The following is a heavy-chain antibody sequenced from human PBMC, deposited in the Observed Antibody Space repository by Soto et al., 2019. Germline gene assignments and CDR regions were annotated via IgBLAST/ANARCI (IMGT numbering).Heavy chain of an antibody. V-gene: IGHV3-30*18. J-gene: IGHJ3*02. Sequence: SCAASGFTFSSYGMHWVRQAPGKGLEWVAVISYDGSNKYYADSVKGRFTISRDNSKNTLYLQMNSLRAEDTAVYYCAKLSTSDAFDIWGQGTMVTVSS. CDR1: GFTFSSYG. CDR3: AKLSTSDAFDI. CDR2: ISYDGSNK.